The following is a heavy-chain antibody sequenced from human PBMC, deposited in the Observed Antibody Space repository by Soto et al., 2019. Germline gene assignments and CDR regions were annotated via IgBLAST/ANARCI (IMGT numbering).Heavy chain of an antibody. D-gene: IGHD2-21*01. V-gene: IGHV3-9*01. CDR1: GFTFDDYA. J-gene: IGHJ6*02. CDR2: LSWNGVTI. Sequence: EVQLVESGGDLVQPGRSLRLSCAAPGFTFDDYAVHWVRQVPGKGLQWVSGLSWNGVTIGYAASVKGRFTISRDNAKKSLSIQTTGLRPDDSAFYYCAAPGASDVSDFPGSPYVMDVGGLGTTVTVS. CDR3: AAPGASDVSDFPGSPYVMDV.